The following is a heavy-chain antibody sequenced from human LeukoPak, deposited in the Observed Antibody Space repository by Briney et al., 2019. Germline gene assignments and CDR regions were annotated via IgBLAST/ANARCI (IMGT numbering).Heavy chain of an antibody. Sequence: SAYNGNTNYAQKLRGRVTMTTDTSTSTAYMELRSLRSDDTAVYYCARRDDYGDYGWFDPWGQGTLVTVSS. J-gene: IGHJ5*02. D-gene: IGHD4-17*01. CDR3: ARRDDYGDYGWFDP. CDR2: SAYNGNT. V-gene: IGHV1-18*01.